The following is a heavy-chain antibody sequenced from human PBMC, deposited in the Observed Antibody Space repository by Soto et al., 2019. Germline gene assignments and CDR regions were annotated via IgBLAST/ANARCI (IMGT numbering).Heavy chain of an antibody. V-gene: IGHV3-21*01. Sequence: EVQLVESGGGLVKPGGSLRLSCAASGFTFSSYSMNWVRQAPGKGLEWVSSISSSSSYIYYADSVKGRFTISRDNAKNSLYLQMNSLRAEDTAVYYCARVHYGGNSFDYWGQGTLVTVSS. CDR3: ARVHYGGNSFDY. J-gene: IGHJ4*02. CDR1: GFTFSSYS. D-gene: IGHD4-17*01. CDR2: ISSSSSYI.